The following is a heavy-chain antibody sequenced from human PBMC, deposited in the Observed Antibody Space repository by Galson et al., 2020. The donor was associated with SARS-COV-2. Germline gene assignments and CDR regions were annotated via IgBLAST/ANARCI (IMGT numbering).Heavy chain of an antibody. CDR3: AKAGEWFGESGWFDP. CDR1: FRFGDYR. Sequence: FRFGDYRMNWLRQAPGKGPEWVSTITGSGGITYYADSVKGRFTISRDNSKNMLYLQMHSLRVEDTATYYCAKAGEWFGESGWFDPWGQGALVTVS. CDR2: ITGSGGIT. V-gene: IGHV3-23*01. J-gene: IGHJ5*02. D-gene: IGHD3-10*01.